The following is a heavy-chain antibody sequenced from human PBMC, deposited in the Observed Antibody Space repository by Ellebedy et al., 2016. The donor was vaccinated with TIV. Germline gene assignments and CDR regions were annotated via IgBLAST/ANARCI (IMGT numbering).Heavy chain of an antibody. CDR3: ARLSRYNYGMDV. Sequence: AASVKVSCKTSGYTFSSYGISRVRQAPGQGLEWMGWISGYNGNTNYTQKLQGRVTMTTDPSTTTAYMELRSLRSDDTDVYYCARLSRYNYGMDVWGLGTMVTVSS. V-gene: IGHV1-18*04. CDR2: ISGYNGNT. CDR1: GYTFSSYG. J-gene: IGHJ6*02.